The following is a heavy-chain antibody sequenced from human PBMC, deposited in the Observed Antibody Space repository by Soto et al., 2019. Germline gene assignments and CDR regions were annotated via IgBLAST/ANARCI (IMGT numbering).Heavy chain of an antibody. Sequence: GGSLRLSCAASGFTFSSYAMHWVRQAPGKGLEWVAVISYDGSNKYYADSVKGRFTISRDNSKNTLYLQMNSLRAEDTAVYYCARGTTVVPSPDYWGQGTLVTVSS. CDR1: GFTFSSYA. J-gene: IGHJ4*02. V-gene: IGHV3-30-3*01. D-gene: IGHD4-17*01. CDR3: ARGTTVVPSPDY. CDR2: ISYDGSNK.